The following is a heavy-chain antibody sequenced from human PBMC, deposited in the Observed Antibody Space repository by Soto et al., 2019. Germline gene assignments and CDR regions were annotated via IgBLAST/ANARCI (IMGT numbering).Heavy chain of an antibody. D-gene: IGHD6-19*01. V-gene: IGHV4-4*07. J-gene: IGHJ4*02. CDR2: VYNSGNT. CDR3: ARTHWVSGTEY. Sequence: QVQLQESGPGLVKPSETLSLTCTVSGGSMTGNFWGWFRRPAGKALEWIGHVYNSGNTDYNPSLASRITMAVDTSKRQFSLKVKSVTAADTAVYYCARTHWVSGTEYWGQGILVTVSS. CDR1: GGSMTGNF.